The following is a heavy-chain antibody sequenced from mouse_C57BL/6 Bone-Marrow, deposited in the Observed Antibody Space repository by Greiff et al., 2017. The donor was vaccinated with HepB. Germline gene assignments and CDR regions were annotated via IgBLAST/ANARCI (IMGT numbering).Heavy chain of an antibody. D-gene: IGHD1-1*01. CDR2: IHPNSGST. J-gene: IGHJ1*03. Sequence: QVQLQQPGAELVKPGASVKLSCKASGYTFTSYWMHWVKQRPGQGLEWIGMIHPNSGSTNYNEKFKSKATLTVDKSSSTAYMQLSSLTSEDSAVYYCARLGSTTVVALRYFDVWGTGTTVTVAS. V-gene: IGHV1-64*01. CDR1: GYTFTSYW. CDR3: ARLGSTTVVALRYFDV.